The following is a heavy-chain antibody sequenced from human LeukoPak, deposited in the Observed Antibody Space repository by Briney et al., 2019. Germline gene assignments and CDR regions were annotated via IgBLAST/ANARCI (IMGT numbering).Heavy chain of an antibody. Sequence: SETLSLTCTVSGVSISSSNSYWGWIRQPPGKGLEWIGSIYYSGNTYYNASLKSQVSISIDTSKNRFSLKLTSVTAADTAVYYCARQTGPGLFILPGGQGTLVTVSS. CDR2: IYYSGNT. CDR3: ARQTGPGLFILP. J-gene: IGHJ4*02. CDR1: GVSISSSNSY. D-gene: IGHD3/OR15-3a*01. V-gene: IGHV4-39*01.